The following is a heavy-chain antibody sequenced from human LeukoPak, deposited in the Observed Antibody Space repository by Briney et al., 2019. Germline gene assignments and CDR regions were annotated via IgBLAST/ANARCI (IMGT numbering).Heavy chain of an antibody. CDR2: ISYDGSNK. D-gene: IGHD4-17*01. J-gene: IGHJ4*02. CDR1: GLTFNSFG. Sequence: TGGSLRLSCAASGLTFNSFGMHWVRQAPGKGLEWVAVISYDGSNKYSADSVKGRFTISRDNSKNTLYLQMNSLRPEDTAVYYCATDHGFHYGAYFDYWGQGTLVTVSS. CDR3: ATDHGFHYGAYFDY. V-gene: IGHV3-30*03.